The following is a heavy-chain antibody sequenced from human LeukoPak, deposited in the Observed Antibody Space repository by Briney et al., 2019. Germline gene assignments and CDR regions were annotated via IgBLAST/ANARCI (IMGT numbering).Heavy chain of an antibody. J-gene: IGHJ6*02. CDR2: INPSGGST. V-gene: IGHV1-46*01. Sequence: ASVKVSCKASGYTFTSYYMHWVRQAPGQGLEWMGIINPSGGSTSYAQKFQGRVTMTRDTSTSTVYMELSSLRSEDTAVYYCARDLAVPAAPSVFYGMDVWGQGTTVTVSS. CDR1: GYTFTSYY. D-gene: IGHD2-2*01. CDR3: ARDLAVPAAPSVFYGMDV.